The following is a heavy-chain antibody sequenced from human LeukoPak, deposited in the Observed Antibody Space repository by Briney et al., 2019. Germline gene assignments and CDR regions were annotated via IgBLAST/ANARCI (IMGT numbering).Heavy chain of an antibody. J-gene: IGHJ4*02. CDR1: GFTFSSYA. D-gene: IGHD1-26*01. CDR2: ISYDGSNK. Sequence: GRSLRLSCAASGFTFSSYAMHWVRQAPGKGLEWVAAISYDGSNKYYADSVKGRFTISRDNSKNTLYLQMNSLRAEDTAVYYCARDLVGATTYWGQGTLVTVSS. V-gene: IGHV3-30-3*01. CDR3: ARDLVGATTY.